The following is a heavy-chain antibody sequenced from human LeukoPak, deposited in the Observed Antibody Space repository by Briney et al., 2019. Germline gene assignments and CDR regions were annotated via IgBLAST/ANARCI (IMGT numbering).Heavy chain of an antibody. CDR2: VNSDGSST. V-gene: IGHV3-74*01. CDR3: ARGRYYGMDV. Sequence: PGGSLRLSCAASGFTFTSYWMHWVRQAPGKGLVWVSRVNSDGSSTTYADSVKGRFTISRDNAKNTLYLQMNSLRAEDTAVYYCARGRYYGMDVRGQGTTVTLSS. J-gene: IGHJ6*02. CDR1: GFTFTSYW.